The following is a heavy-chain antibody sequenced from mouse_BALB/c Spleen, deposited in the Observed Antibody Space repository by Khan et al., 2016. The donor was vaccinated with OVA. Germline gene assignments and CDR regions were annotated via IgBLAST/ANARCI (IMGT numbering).Heavy chain of an antibody. CDR2: ILPGSGST. CDR1: GYTFSSYW. CDR3: ARGNYYGSSSWFGY. V-gene: IGHV1-9*01. D-gene: IGHD1-1*01. Sequence: VQLQQSGAELMKPGASVKMSCKATGYTFSSYWIGWVKQRPGHGLEWIAEILPGSGSTNYNEKFKGKATFTADTSSSTAYMQLSSLTSEDSAVYYWARGNYYGSSSWFGYWGQGTLVTVSA. J-gene: IGHJ3*01.